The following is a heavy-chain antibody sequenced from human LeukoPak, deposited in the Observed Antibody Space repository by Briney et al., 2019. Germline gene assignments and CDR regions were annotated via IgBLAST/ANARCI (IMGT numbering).Heavy chain of an antibody. V-gene: IGHV1-18*01. CDR3: ARALQPKNYYDSSGYSYYFDY. Sequence: ASVTVSCKASGYTFTSYGISWVRQAPGQGLEWMGWISAYNGNTNYAQKLQGRVTMTTDTSTSTAYMELRSLRSDDTAVYYCARALQPKNYYDSSGYSYYFDYWGQGTLVTVSS. CDR2: ISAYNGNT. CDR1: GYTFTSYG. D-gene: IGHD3-22*01. J-gene: IGHJ4*02.